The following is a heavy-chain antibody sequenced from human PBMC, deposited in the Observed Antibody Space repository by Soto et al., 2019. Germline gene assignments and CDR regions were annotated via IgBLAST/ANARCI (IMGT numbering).Heavy chain of an antibody. D-gene: IGHD3-3*01. Sequence: WGSLRLSCAASGFTFSSYWMSWFRQAPGKGLEWVANIKQDGSEKYYVDSVKGRFTISRDNAKNSLYLQMNSLRAEDTAVYYCARDAVRTYYDFWSGYYSPFYYYYYGMDVWGQGTTVTVSS. CDR3: ARDAVRTYYDFWSGYYSPFYYYYYGMDV. CDR1: GFTFSSYW. CDR2: IKQDGSEK. J-gene: IGHJ6*02. V-gene: IGHV3-7*01.